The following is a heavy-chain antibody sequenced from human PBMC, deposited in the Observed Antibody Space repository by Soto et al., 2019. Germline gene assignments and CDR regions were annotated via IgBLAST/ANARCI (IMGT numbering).Heavy chain of an antibody. CDR1: GFTVSSKY. Sequence: XGSLRLSCAASGFTVSSKYMSWVRQAPGKGLEWISVIWSAGLIYYADSVRGRFTISRDISKNILYLEMTSLRADDTAVYYCAREAPMDVWGQGPTVTSP. CDR2: IWSAGLI. CDR3: AREAPMDV. J-gene: IGHJ6*02. V-gene: IGHV3-53*01.